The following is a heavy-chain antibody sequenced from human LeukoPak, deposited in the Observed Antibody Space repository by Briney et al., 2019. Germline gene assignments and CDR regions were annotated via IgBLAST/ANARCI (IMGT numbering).Heavy chain of an antibody. D-gene: IGHD3-10*01. Sequence: ASVKLSCKASGYTFTGYYMHWVRQAPGQGLEWMGWINPNSGGTNYVQKYQSKDTMTRDTSISTAYMELSRRRCDDTAVYYCARDLWFGELYYGMDVWGQGTTVTVSS. CDR2: INPNSGGT. CDR3: ARDLWFGELYYGMDV. V-gene: IGHV1-2*02. J-gene: IGHJ6*02. CDR1: GYTFTGYY.